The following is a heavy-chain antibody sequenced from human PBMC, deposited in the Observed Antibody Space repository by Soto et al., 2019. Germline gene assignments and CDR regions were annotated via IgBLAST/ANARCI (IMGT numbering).Heavy chain of an antibody. CDR2: ISSDGSKN. J-gene: IGHJ6*02. CDR1: GFTFTSYG. CDR3: AKSIRVFYYSSGSSYYYYFGMDV. V-gene: IGHV3-30*18. Sequence: QVQQVESGGGVVQPGRSLRLSCAASGFTFTSYGMHWVRQAPGKGLEWVAVISSDGSKNYYADSVKGRFTISRDNSKNTLYLQLNSLRVEVTAVYYFAKSIRVFYYSSGSSYYYYFGMDVWGQGTTVTVSS. D-gene: IGHD3-10*01.